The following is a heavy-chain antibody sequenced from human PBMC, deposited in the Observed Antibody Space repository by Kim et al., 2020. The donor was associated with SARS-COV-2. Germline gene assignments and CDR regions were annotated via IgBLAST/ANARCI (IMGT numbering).Heavy chain of an antibody. CDR1: GDSISSSSYY. V-gene: IGHV4-39*01. CDR2: IYYSGST. Sequence: SETLSLTCTVSGDSISSSSYYWGWIRQPPGKGLEWIGSIYYSGSTYYNPSLKSRVTISVDTSKNQFSLKLSSVTAADTAVYYCARGHRSSSAVWFDPWG. D-gene: IGHD6-6*01. J-gene: IGHJ5*02. CDR3: ARGHRSSSAVWFDP.